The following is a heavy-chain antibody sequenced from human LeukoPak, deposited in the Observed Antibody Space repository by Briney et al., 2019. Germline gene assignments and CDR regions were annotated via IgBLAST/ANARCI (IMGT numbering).Heavy chain of an antibody. J-gene: IGHJ3*02. CDR1: GFTFSSYD. CDR2: ISNDGSYK. D-gene: IGHD1/OR15-1a*01. CDR3: ARDGTTTEDAFDI. Sequence: GGSLRLSCAASGFTFSSYDIDWVRQAPGKGLEWVAVISNDGSYKYYADSVKGRFTISRDNSKNTLYLQMNSLRPEDTAVYYCARDGTTTEDAFDIWGQGTMVTVSS. V-gene: IGHV3-30*04.